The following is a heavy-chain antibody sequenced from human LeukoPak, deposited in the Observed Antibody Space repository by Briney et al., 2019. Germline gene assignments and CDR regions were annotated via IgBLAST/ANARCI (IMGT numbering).Heavy chain of an antibody. D-gene: IGHD3-16*02. J-gene: IGHJ4*02. Sequence: GGPLRLSCAASGFTFSSYAMSWVRQAPGKGLEWVSAISGSGGSTYYADSVKGRFTISRDNSKNTLYLQMNSLRAEDTAVYYCAKDDVWGSYRATSFDYWGQGTLVTVSS. CDR3: AKDDVWGSYRATSFDY. V-gene: IGHV3-23*01. CDR1: GFTFSSYA. CDR2: ISGSGGST.